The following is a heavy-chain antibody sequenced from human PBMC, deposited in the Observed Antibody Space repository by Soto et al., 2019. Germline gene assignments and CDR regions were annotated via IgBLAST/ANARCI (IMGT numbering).Heavy chain of an antibody. V-gene: IGHV1-3*01. J-gene: IGHJ6*02. Sequence: ASVKVSCKASGYTFTSYAMHWVRQAPGQRLEWMGWINAGNGNTKYSQKFQGRVTITRDTSASTAYMELSSLRSEDTAVYYCARGYCSGGSCYPSHFVSYGMDVWGQGTTVTVSS. CDR3: ARGYCSGGSCYPSHFVSYGMDV. D-gene: IGHD2-15*01. CDR1: GYTFTSYA. CDR2: INAGNGNT.